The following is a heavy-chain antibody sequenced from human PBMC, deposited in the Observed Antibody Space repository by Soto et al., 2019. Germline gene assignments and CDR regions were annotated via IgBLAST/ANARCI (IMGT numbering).Heavy chain of an antibody. V-gene: IGHV3-30-3*01. J-gene: IGHJ5*02. D-gene: IGHD6-13*01. CDR3: ARALRSSWYGEGWFDP. Sequence: QVQLVESGGGVVQPGRSLRLSCAASGFTFSSYAMHWVRQAPGKGLEWVAVISYDGSNKYYADSVKGRFTISRDNSKNTLYLQMNSPRAEDTAVYYCARALRSSWYGEGWFDPWGQGTLVTVSS. CDR2: ISYDGSNK. CDR1: GFTFSSYA.